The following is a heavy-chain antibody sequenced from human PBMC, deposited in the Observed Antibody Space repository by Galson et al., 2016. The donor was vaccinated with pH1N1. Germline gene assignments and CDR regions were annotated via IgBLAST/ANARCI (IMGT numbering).Heavy chain of an antibody. Sequence: SVKVSCKASGGIFNSHTISWVRQAPGQGLEWMGWIDPNSGTTYYAQKFQGRVTMTRDTSISTAYMELSRLTSDDTALYYCARILRTLVFDYWGQGTLVTVSS. CDR1: GGIFNSHT. CDR2: IDPNSGTT. CDR3: ARILRTLVFDY. V-gene: IGHV1-2*02. D-gene: IGHD3-9*01. J-gene: IGHJ4*02.